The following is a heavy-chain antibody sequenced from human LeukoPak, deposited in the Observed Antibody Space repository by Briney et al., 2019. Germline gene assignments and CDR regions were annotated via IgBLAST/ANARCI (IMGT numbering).Heavy chain of an antibody. CDR1: GFTFSGYS. J-gene: IGHJ5*02. CDR2: ISSSSSYI. CDR3: ARDRTGT. V-gene: IGHV3-21*01. Sequence: GGSLRLSCTASGFTFSGYSMNWIRQAPGKGLEWVSSISSSSSYIYYADSVKGRFTISRDNAKYSLYLQMNSLRAEDTAVYYCARDRTGTWGQGTLVTVSS. D-gene: IGHD3-10*01.